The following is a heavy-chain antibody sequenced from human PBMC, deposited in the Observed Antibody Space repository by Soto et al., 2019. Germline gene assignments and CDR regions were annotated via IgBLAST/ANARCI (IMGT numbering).Heavy chain of an antibody. CDR3: ARDCSGGSCFTYGMDV. D-gene: IGHD2-15*01. CDR1: GFTFSSYG. Sequence: PGGSLRLSCAASGFTFSSYGMHWVRQAPGKGLEWVAVIWYDGSNKYYADSVKGRFTISRDNSKNTLYLQMNSLRAEDTAVYYCARDCSGGSCFTYGMDVWGKGTTVTVSS. CDR2: IWYDGSNK. J-gene: IGHJ6*04. V-gene: IGHV3-33*01.